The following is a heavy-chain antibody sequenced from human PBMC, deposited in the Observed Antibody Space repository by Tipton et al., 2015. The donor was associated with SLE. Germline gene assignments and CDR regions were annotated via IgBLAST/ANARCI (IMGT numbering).Heavy chain of an antibody. CDR3: ASGAAYEGVLDY. V-gene: IGHV4-34*01. J-gene: IGHJ4*02. Sequence: LRLSCAVYGGSFSGYYWSWIRQPPGKGLEWIGEINHSGSTNYNPSLKSRVTISVDTSKNQFSLKLSSVTAADTAVYYCASGAAYEGVLDYWGQGTLVTVSS. CDR2: INHSGST. CDR1: GGSFSGYY. D-gene: IGHD3-10*01.